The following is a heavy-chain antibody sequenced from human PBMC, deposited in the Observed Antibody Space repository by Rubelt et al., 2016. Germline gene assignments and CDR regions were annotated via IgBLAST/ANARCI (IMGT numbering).Heavy chain of an antibody. V-gene: IGHV3-53*01. CDR2: IYSGGPT. J-gene: IGHJ4*02. CDR1: AESISDYY. CDR3: AGGGIAVADHNGPGDY. Sequence: MQLKQWGAGLLKSSETMSLTCVVYAESISDYYWTWIRQAPGKGLAWVSVIYSGGPTYYADSVKGRFTISRDNSKNTLYLQMNSLGAEDTAVYYCAGGGIAVADHNGPGDYWGQGTLVTVSS. D-gene: IGHD6-19*01.